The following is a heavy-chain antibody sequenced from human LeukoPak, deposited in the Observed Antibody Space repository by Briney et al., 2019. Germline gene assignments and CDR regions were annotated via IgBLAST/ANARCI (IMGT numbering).Heavy chain of an antibody. CDR3: AKDAGGSGYFDY. CDR2: ISYDGSNK. V-gene: IGHV3-30*18. CDR1: GFTFSNYG. Sequence: GGSLRLSCAASGFTFSNYGMHWVRQAPGKGLEWVAVISYDGSNKYYADSVKGRFTISRDNSKNTLYLQMNSLRAEDTAVYYCAKDAGGSGYFDYWGQGTLVTVSS. D-gene: IGHD3-10*01. J-gene: IGHJ4*02.